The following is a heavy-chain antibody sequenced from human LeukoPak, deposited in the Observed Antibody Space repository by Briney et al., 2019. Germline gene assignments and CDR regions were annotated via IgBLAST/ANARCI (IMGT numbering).Heavy chain of an antibody. D-gene: IGHD1-26*01. CDR3: ARDNSVGDTAWWFDP. Sequence: WASVKVSCKASGYTLTGYYMHWVRQAPGQGLEWMGIINPSGGSTSYAQKFQGRVTMTRDMSTSTDYMELSSLRSEDTAVYYCARDNSVGDTAWWFDPWGQGTLVTVSS. CDR2: INPSGGST. CDR1: GYTLTGYY. V-gene: IGHV1-46*01. J-gene: IGHJ5*02.